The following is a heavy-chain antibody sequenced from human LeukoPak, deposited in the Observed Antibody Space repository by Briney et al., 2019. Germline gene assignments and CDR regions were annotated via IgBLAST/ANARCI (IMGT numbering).Heavy chain of an antibody. Sequence: GGSLRPSCAASGFTFSSYWMSWVRQAPGKGLEWVSVIYSGGSTYYADSVKGRFTISRDNSKNTLYLQMNSLRAEDTAVYYCARDEMITFGGVIVPGYFDYWGQGTLVTVSS. CDR1: GFTFSSYW. V-gene: IGHV3-53*01. CDR3: ARDEMITFGGVIVPGYFDY. CDR2: IYSGGST. D-gene: IGHD3-16*02. J-gene: IGHJ4*02.